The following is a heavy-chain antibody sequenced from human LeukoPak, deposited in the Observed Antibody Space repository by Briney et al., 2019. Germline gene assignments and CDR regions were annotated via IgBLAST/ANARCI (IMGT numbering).Heavy chain of an antibody. J-gene: IGHJ3*02. Sequence: GGSLRLSCAASGFTFSSYWMSWVRQAPGKGLEWVAVISYDGSNKYYADSVKGRFTISRDNSKNTLYLQMNSLRAEDTAVYYCARDGGLGGDDAFDIWGQGTMVTVSS. V-gene: IGHV3-30-3*01. CDR1: GFTFSSYW. CDR3: ARDGGLGGDDAFDI. CDR2: ISYDGSNK. D-gene: IGHD2-21*02.